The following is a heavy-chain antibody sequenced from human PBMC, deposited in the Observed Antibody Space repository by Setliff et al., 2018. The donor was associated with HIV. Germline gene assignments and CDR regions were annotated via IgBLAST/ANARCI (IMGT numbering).Heavy chain of an antibody. CDR3: ARKAAALDY. D-gene: IGHD6-13*01. V-gene: IGHV3-7*01. Sequence: PGGSVRLSCVASGFTFSTYWMSWVRQASGKGLEWVANIKEDGSARYNVDSVKGRFTVSRDNAKNSLFLQMNSLSVEDTAVYYCARKAAALDYWGRGTLVTVSS. CDR1: GFTFSTYW. J-gene: IGHJ4*01. CDR2: IKEDGSAR.